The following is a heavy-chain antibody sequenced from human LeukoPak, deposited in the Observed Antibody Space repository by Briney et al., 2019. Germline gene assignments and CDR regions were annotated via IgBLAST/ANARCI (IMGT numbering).Heavy chain of an antibody. J-gene: IGHJ3*02. CDR1: GGSISSSSYY. CDR3: ARQDGQRWLQLLGAFDI. D-gene: IGHD5-24*01. Sequence: PSETLSLTCTVSGGSISSSSYYGGWIRQPPGKGLEWSGSIYYSGSTYYNPSLKNRLTISVDTSKNQPSLKLSSVTAADTAVYYCARQDGQRWLQLLGAFDIWGQGTMVTVSS. CDR2: IYYSGST. V-gene: IGHV4-39*01.